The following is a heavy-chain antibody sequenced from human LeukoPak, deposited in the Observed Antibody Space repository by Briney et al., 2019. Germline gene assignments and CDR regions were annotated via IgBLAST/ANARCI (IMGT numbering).Heavy chain of an antibody. Sequence: GGSLRLSCAASGFTFSSHWVAWLRQAPDKGLEWVVNIKQDGSEIYCVDSVKGRLSISRDNAKNSLYLQMNSLRAEDTAVYFCARWRTSNWAEFDYWGQGTLVTVSS. CDR2: IKQDGSEI. D-gene: IGHD2-2*01. J-gene: IGHJ4*02. CDR3: ARWRTSNWAEFDY. CDR1: GFTFSSHW. V-gene: IGHV3-7*05.